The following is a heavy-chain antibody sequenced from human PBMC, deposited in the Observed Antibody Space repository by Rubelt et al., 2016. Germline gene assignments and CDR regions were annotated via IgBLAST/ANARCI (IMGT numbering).Heavy chain of an antibody. J-gene: IGHJ4*02. CDR1: GFTFSSYA. V-gene: IGHV3-33*08. CDR3: ARGHHDYGDALAN. CDR2: IWYDGSNK. D-gene: IGHD4-17*01. Sequence: QLVESGGGVVQPGKSLRLSCAASGFTFSSYAMHWVRQAPGKGLEWVAVIWYDGSNKYYADSVKGRFTISRDNSKNTLYLQMNSLRAEDTAVHYCARGHHDYGDALANWGQGTLVTVSS.